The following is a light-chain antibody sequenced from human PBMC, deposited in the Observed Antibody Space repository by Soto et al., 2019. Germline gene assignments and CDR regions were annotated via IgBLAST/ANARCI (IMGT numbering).Light chain of an antibody. CDR1: QTVSVW. V-gene: IGKV1-5*03. CDR2: KSS. J-gene: IGKJ2*01. Sequence: DIQMTQSPSTLSASVGDGVTIACRASQTVSVWLTWYQQKPGKAPKLLLYKSSILESGVPSRFSGNGSETDFTLTISSLQPDDIGTYYCQQYSSYPYTFRQGTKLEIK. CDR3: QQYSSYPYT.